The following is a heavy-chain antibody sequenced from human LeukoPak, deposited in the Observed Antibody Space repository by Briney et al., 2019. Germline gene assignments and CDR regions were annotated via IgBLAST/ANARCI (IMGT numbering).Heavy chain of an antibody. Sequence: GESLKISCKGSGYSFTSYWIGWVRQMPGKGLEWMGIIYPGDSDTRYSPSFQGQVTISADKSISAAYLQWSSLKASDTAMYYCARLPRRTTAPFDPWGQGTLVTVSS. D-gene: IGHD4-17*01. J-gene: IGHJ5*02. V-gene: IGHV5-51*01. CDR2: IYPGDSDT. CDR1: GYSFTSYW. CDR3: ARLPRRTTAPFDP.